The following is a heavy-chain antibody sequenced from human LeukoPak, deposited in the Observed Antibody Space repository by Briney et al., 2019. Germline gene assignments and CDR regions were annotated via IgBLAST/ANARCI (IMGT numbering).Heavy chain of an antibody. CDR1: GFTVSAKY. Sequence: GGSLRLSCAASGFTVSAKYMSWVRQGPGKGLDWISSIYSDGGTNYADSVKGRFTISRGNSKNTLYLQMNSLRPEDTAVYYCARDGGFGGQRGDNWFDSWGQGALVTVSS. CDR2: IYSDGGT. D-gene: IGHD3-16*01. J-gene: IGHJ5*01. CDR3: ARDGGFGGQRGDNWFDS. V-gene: IGHV3-66*02.